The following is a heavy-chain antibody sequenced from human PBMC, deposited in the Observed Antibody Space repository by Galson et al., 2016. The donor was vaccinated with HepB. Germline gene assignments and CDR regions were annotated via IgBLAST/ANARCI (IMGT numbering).Heavy chain of an antibody. Sequence: ETLSLTCTVSGGSISSSPYYWAWIRQSPGKGLEWIGSISYSGTTYYNASLKSRVTISVDTSKNHFSLKLSSVTAADTAVYYCAKRNIVGAGMTATDDHRLDPWGQGTLVTVSS. CDR3: AKRNIVGAGMTATDDHRLDP. V-gene: IGHV4-39*02. CDR1: GGSISSSPYY. D-gene: IGHD1/OR15-1a*01. CDR2: ISYSGTT. J-gene: IGHJ5*02.